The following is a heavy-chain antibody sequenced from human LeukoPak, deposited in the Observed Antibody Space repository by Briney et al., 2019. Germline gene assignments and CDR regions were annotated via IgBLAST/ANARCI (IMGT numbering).Heavy chain of an antibody. J-gene: IGHJ4*02. V-gene: IGHV3-7*01. Sequence: GGSLRLSCAASGFTFSSYWLSWVRQAPGNGLEWVANIKKDGSEKYYVDSVKGRFTISRDNAKNSLYLQMNSLRAEHTAVYYCARDFEQWLFGPRYFDYRGQGALVTVSS. CDR2: IKKDGSEK. D-gene: IGHD6-19*01. CDR3: ARDFEQWLFGPRYFDY. CDR1: GFTFSSYW.